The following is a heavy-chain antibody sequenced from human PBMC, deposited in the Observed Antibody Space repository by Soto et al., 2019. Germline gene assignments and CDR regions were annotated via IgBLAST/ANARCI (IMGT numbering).Heavy chain of an antibody. CDR3: AREPWGYSGSAKHFDY. J-gene: IGHJ4*02. CDR2: ISYAGDYK. D-gene: IGHD6-25*01. V-gene: IGHV3-30-3*01. Sequence: QVHLVESGGGVVQPGGSLRLSCAASGFNFRGFTMHWVRQAPDKGLEWLSVISYAGDYKNYADSVRGRISISRDNSKNTLFLQTNSLRPDDTAVYFCAREPWGYSGSAKHFDYWGQGSLVIVSS. CDR1: GFNFRGFT.